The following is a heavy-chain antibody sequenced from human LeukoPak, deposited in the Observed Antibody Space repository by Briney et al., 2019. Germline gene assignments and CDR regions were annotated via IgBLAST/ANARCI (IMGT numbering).Heavy chain of an antibody. CDR1: GFTFSSYG. CDR3: AKYIKAAAPYFDY. J-gene: IGHJ4*02. CDR2: IRYDGSNK. V-gene: IGHV3-30*02. Sequence: GGSLRLSCAASGFTFSSYGMHWVRQAPGKGLEWVAFIRYDGSNKYYADSVKGRFTISRDNSKNTLYLQMNSLRAEDTAVYYCAKYIKAAAPYFDYWGQGTQVTVSS. D-gene: IGHD6-13*01.